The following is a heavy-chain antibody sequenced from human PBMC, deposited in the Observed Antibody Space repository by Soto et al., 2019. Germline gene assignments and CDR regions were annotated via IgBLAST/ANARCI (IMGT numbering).Heavy chain of an antibody. J-gene: IGHJ6*02. Sequence: EVQLLESGGGLVQPGGSLRLSCAASGFTFSSYAMSWVRQAPGKGLEWVSAISGSGGSTYYADSVKGRFTISRDNSKNTLYLQKNSLRAEDTAVYYCAKGFGRSCCYLLNYYYGMDVWGQGTTVTVSS. D-gene: IGHD2-15*01. V-gene: IGHV3-23*01. CDR3: AKGFGRSCCYLLNYYYGMDV. CDR2: ISGSGGST. CDR1: GFTFSSYA.